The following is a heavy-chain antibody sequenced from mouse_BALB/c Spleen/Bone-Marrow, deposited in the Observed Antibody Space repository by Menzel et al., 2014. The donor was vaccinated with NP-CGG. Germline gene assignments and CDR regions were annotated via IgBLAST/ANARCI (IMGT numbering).Heavy chain of an antibody. D-gene: IGHD2-14*01. CDR3: ARHHRYAYYFDY. J-gene: IGHJ2*01. Sequence: QVHVKQSGSVLARPEASVKLSCKASGCTFTSSWMHWAKQRPGQGLEWIGEIHPNSDNTNYNEKFKGKATLTVDTSSSTTCVDLSSLTSEDSAVYYCARHHRYAYYFDYWGQGTTLTVSS. CDR1: GCTFTSSW. CDR2: IHPNSDNT. V-gene: IGHV1S130*01.